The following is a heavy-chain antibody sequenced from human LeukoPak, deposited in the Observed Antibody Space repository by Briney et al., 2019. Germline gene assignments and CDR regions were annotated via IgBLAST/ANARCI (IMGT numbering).Heavy chain of an antibody. CDR2: IDGGGGRT. CDR3: AREVSNVDAAPGTFEY. D-gene: IGHD6-6*01. V-gene: IGHV3-23*01. CDR1: GFAFSSYA. J-gene: IGHJ4*02. Sequence: PGGSLRLSCTASGFAFSSYAMSWVRQAPGVGLEWVSAIDGGGGRTWHADSVRGRFTISRDNSKDTLFMQMNSLRAEDTAVYYCAREVSNVDAAPGTFEYWGQGTLVTVSS.